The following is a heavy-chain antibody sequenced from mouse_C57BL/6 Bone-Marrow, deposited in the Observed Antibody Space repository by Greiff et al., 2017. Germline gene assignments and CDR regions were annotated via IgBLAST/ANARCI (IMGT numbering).Heavy chain of an antibody. V-gene: IGHV5-2*01. D-gene: IGHD2-2*01. CDR2: ISSGGGSI. Sequence: EVQLVESGGGLVQPGESLKLSCESNEFEFPSHDMSWVRKTPEKRLELVAAISSGGGSIYYPDTMERRFIISRDNTKKTLYLQMSSLRYEDMYLYYCARQGGYAYAMDYWGQGTSVTVSS. CDR3: ARQGGYAYAMDY. CDR1: EFEFPSHD. J-gene: IGHJ4*01.